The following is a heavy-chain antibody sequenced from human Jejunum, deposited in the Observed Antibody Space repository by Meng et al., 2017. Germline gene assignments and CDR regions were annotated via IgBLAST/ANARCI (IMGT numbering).Heavy chain of an antibody. CDR2: MYYSGDT. CDR1: SGFINSNNYY. V-gene: IGHV4-39*07. J-gene: IGHJ4*01. CDR3: ARAPDY. Sequence: GSLRLSCTVSSGFINSNNYYWGWIRQPPGKGLEWIGSMYYSGDTYYNPSLKSRVTISRDMSKNQLYLKLSSVTAADTAVYYCARAPDYWGHGKPVNVSS.